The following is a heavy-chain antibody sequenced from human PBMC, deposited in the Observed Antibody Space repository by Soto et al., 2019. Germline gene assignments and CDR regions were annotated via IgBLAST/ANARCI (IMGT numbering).Heavy chain of an antibody. V-gene: IGHV3-64*01. CDR2: ISSNGGTT. Sequence: EVQLAESGGGMVQPGGSLRLSCVASGFTFSSYDMHWVRQAPGKGLEYVSSISSNGGTTYYGNSVKGRFTISRDNSKNTLYLQMGSRRAGDMAVYYCVRRVSGNYDYWGQGTLVTVSS. CDR3: VRRVSGNYDY. CDR1: GFTFSSYD. J-gene: IGHJ4*02. D-gene: IGHD1-7*01.